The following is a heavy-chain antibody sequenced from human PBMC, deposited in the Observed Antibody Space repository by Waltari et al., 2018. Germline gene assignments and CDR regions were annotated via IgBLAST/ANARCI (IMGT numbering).Heavy chain of an antibody. V-gene: IGHV4-39*07. J-gene: IGHJ5*02. D-gene: IGHD3-10*01. CDR1: GGSISSSSYY. CDR3: ARIRELLSWFDP. CDR2: VYYSGST. Sequence: QLQLQESGPGLVKPSETLSLTCSVSGGSISSSSYYWGWIRQPPGKGREWIGSVYYSGSTSYNPSLKSRVTIAVDTSKNQFSLKLRSVTAADTAVYYCARIRELLSWFDPWGQGTLVTVSS.